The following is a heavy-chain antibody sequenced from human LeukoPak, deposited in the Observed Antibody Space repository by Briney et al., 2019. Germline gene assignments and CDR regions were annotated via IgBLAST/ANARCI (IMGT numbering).Heavy chain of an antibody. V-gene: IGHV1-46*01. CDR1: GYTFTTYY. CDR2: INPSGGNT. Sequence: GASVKVSCKASGYTFTTYYIHWARQAPGQGLEWMGIINPSGGNTGYTQKFQGRVTMTRDMYTSTVYMELSSLTSDDTAVYYCAREPPESFYFDYWGQGTLVTVSS. J-gene: IGHJ4*02. D-gene: IGHD3-16*01. CDR3: AREPPESFYFDY.